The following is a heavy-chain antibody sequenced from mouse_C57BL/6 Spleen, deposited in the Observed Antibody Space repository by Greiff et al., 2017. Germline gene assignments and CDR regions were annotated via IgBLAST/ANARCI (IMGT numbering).Heavy chain of an antibody. Sequence: EVKLQQSGAELVKPGASVKLSCTASGFNIKGYYMHWVKQRTEQGLEWIGRIDPEDGETKYAPKFQGKATITADTSSNTAYLQLSSLTSEDTAVYYCASYSYHGFAYWGQGTLVTVSA. CDR2: IDPEDGET. J-gene: IGHJ3*01. D-gene: IGHD2-12*01. CDR1: GFNIKGYY. V-gene: IGHV14-2*01. CDR3: ASYSYHGFAY.